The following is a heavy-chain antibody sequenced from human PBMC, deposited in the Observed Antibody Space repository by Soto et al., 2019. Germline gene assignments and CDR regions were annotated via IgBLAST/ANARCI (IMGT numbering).Heavy chain of an antibody. J-gene: IGHJ4*02. CDR3: ARDPPSSQRWSRHFFDN. D-gene: IGHD6-25*01. CDR1: GFTFASYA. CDR2: LSSDATLT. V-gene: IGHV3-30*09. Sequence: GGSLRLSCAASGFTFASYAMHCVRQAPGKGLECVDVLSSDATLTYYADSVKGRFAISRENSRDTLSLQMNSLRGEDTAVYYCARDPPSSQRWSRHFFDNLGQGILVTVS.